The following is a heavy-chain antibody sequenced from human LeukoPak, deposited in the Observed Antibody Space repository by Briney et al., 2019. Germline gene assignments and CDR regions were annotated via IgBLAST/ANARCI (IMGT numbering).Heavy chain of an antibody. CDR3: ATAGGIIEFFDF. CDR2: IIPGGGST. D-gene: IGHD3-16*02. J-gene: IGHJ2*01. V-gene: IGHV1-46*01. Sequence: ASVKVSCKASGYTFTSKYIHWVRQAPGQGLDWMGMIIPGGGSTTYAQKFRDRVTMTRVASTSTVYMELSGLRSEDTALYYCATAGGIIEFFDFWGRGTLVTVSS. CDR1: GYTFTSKY.